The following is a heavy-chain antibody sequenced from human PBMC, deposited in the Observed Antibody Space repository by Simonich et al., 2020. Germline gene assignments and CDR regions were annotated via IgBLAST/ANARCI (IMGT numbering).Heavy chain of an antibody. Sequence: QVQLVQSGAEVKKPGASVKVSCKASGYTFTGYSMHWVRQAPGQGLEGRGWINPNSGGTNDAQKFQGRVTMTSDTAISTAYMERSRLRSDDTAVYYCARVRFEAFDIWGQGTMVTVSS. CDR1: GYTFTGYS. J-gene: IGHJ3*02. CDR2: INPNSGGT. V-gene: IGHV1-2*02. CDR3: ARVRFEAFDI.